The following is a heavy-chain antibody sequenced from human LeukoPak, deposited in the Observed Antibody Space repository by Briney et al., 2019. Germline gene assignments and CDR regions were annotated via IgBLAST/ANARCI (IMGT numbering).Heavy chain of an antibody. CDR3: ARQGSFWSGYSFDY. J-gene: IGHJ4*02. V-gene: IGHV4-34*01. Sequence: PSETLSLTCAVYGGSFSGYYWSWIRQPPGKGLEWIGEINHNGSTNYNPSLKSRVTISVDTSKNQFSLKLSSVTAADTAVYYCARQGSFWSGYSFDYWGQGTLVTVSS. D-gene: IGHD3-3*01. CDR1: GGSFSGYY. CDR2: INHNGST.